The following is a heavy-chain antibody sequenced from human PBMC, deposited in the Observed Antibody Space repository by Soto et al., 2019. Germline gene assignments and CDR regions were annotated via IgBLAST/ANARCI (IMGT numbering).Heavy chain of an antibody. CDR1: GFTFSSYW. CDR3: AWGAGSYFRRVVGAFDI. Sequence: EVQLVESGGGLVQPGGSLRLSCAASGFTFSSYWMTWVRQAPGKGLEWVANIKQDGSEKFYVDSVKGRFTISRDNAENSLYMQMNSLRAEDTAVYYCAWGAGSYFRRVVGAFDISSQGTMVTVSS. CDR2: IKQDGSEK. J-gene: IGHJ3*02. D-gene: IGHD3-10*01. V-gene: IGHV3-7*04.